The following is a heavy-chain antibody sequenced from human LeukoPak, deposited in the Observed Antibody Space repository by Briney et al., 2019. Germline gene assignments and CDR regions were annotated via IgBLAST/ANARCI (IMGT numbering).Heavy chain of an antibody. CDR1: GFTFSSYA. J-gene: IGHJ4*02. D-gene: IGHD3-3*01. Sequence: QPGGSLRLSCAASGFTFSSYAMHWVRQAPGKGLEWVAVISYDGSNKYYADSVKGRFTISRDNSKNTLYLQMNSLRAEDTAVYYCARDASSELDYDFWSGYYTYFDYWGQGTLVTVSS. V-gene: IGHV3-30*04. CDR3: ARDASSELDYDFWSGYYTYFDY. CDR2: ISYDGSNK.